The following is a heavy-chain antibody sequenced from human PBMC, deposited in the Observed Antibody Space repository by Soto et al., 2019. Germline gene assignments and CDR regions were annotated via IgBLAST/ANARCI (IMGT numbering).Heavy chain of an antibody. CDR3: ARVPTTTSYGGNYYYYMDV. CDR2: IIPIFGTA. V-gene: IGHV1-69*13. J-gene: IGHJ6*03. CDR1: GGTFSSYA. D-gene: IGHD1-26*01. Sequence: ASVKVSCKASGGTFSSYAISWVRQAPGQGLEWMGGIIPIFGTANYAQKFQGRVTITADESTSTAYMELSSLRSEDTAVYYCARVPTTTSYGGNYYYYMDVWGKGTTVTVSS.